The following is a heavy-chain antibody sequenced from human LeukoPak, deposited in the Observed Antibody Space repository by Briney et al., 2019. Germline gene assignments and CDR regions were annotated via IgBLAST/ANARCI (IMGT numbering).Heavy chain of an antibody. J-gene: IGHJ4*02. CDR3: ARGMTYYDSSGYFY. CDR1: GYTFTGYY. Sequence: ASVKVSCKASGYTFTGYYMHWVRQAPGQGLEWMGWINPNSGGTNYAQKFQGRVTMTRDTSISTAYVELSRLRSDDTAVYYCARGMTYYDSSGYFYWGQGTLVTVSS. D-gene: IGHD3-22*01. CDR2: INPNSGGT. V-gene: IGHV1-2*02.